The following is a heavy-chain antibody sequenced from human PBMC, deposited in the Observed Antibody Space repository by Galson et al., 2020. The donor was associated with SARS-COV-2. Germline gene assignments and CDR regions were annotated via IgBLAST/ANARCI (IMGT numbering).Heavy chain of an antibody. J-gene: IGHJ4*02. CDR2: IDWDDDK. V-gene: IGHV2-70*04. Sequence: SGPTLVKPTQTLTLTCTFSGFSLSTSGMRVSWIRQPPGKALEWLARIDWDDDKFYSTSLKTRPTLSKDTSKNQVVLTMTNMDPVDTATYYCARDYYDILTGYSADFYYWGQGTLVTVSS. CDR1: GFSLSTSGMR. CDR3: ARDYYDILTGYSADFYY. D-gene: IGHD3-9*01.